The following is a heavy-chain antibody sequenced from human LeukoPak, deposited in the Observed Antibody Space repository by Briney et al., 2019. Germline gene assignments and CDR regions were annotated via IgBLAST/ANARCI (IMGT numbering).Heavy chain of an antibody. CDR1: GFTFSSYS. J-gene: IGHJ5*02. Sequence: PGGSLRLSCAGSGFTFSSYSMNWVRQAPGKGLEWVSSISSSSSYIYYADSVKGRFTISRDNARNSLYLQMNSLRAEDTAVYYCARVHLPYDSSSGNWFDPWGQGTLVTVSS. D-gene: IGHD3-22*01. CDR2: ISSSSSYI. CDR3: ARVHLPYDSSSGNWFDP. V-gene: IGHV3-21*01.